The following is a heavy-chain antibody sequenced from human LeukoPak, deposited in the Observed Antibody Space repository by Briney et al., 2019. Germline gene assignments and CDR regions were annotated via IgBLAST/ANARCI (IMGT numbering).Heavy chain of an antibody. CDR1: GYTFRDYG. V-gene: IGHV1-18*01. D-gene: IGHD4/OR15-4a*01. CDR2: IRNDNGNR. Sequence: ASVKVSCKTPGYTFRDYGFTWVRQAPGQGLGWVGWIRNDNGNRAYAQKIQGRVTRTRDTSTSTAYMELRTPTSDDTAVYYCARVTMVTTSPWSWRPKKIGQEVTWHDPWGQGTLVTVSS. J-gene: IGHJ5*02. CDR3: ARVTMVTTSPWSWRPKKIGQEVTWHDP.